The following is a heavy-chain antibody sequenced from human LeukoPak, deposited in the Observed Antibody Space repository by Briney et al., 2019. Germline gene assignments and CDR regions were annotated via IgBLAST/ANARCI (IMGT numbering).Heavy chain of an antibody. CDR2: INPSAGST. CDR3: ARKGDIAVAGLVLDH. Sequence: ASVKVSCKASGYTFTSYYLHWVRQAPGQGLGWMGIINPSAGSTSYAQKFQGRVTMTRDTSTSTVYMELSSLRSEDTAVYYCARKGDIAVAGLVLDHWGQGTLVTVSS. CDR1: GYTFTSYY. D-gene: IGHD6-19*01. V-gene: IGHV1-46*01. J-gene: IGHJ4*02.